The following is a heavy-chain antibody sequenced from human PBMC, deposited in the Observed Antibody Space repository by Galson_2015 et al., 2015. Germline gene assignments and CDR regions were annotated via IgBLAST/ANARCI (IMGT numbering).Heavy chain of an antibody. Sequence: SVKVSCKASGYTFTGYYMHWVRQAPGQGLEWMGWINPNSGGTNYAQKFQGWVTMTRDTSISTAYMELSRLRSDDTAVYYCARAYNPQYYYYYGMDVWGQGTTVTVSS. CDR2: INPNSGGT. J-gene: IGHJ6*02. CDR3: ARAYNPQYYYYYGMDV. CDR1: GYTFTGYY. D-gene: IGHD2-21*01. V-gene: IGHV1-2*04.